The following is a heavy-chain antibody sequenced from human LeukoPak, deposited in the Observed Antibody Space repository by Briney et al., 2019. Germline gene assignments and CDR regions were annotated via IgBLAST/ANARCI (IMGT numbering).Heavy chain of an antibody. V-gene: IGHV5-51*01. D-gene: IGHD4-17*01. CDR3: ARRGDGDYGTLPFDY. Sequence: GESLKISCKGSGYHFTNYWIGWVRQMPGKGLEWMGIIYPGDSDTRYSPSFQGQVTISADKSISTAYLQWSSLKASDTAMYYCARRGDGDYGTLPFDYWGQGTLVTVSS. J-gene: IGHJ4*02. CDR2: IYPGDSDT. CDR1: GYHFTNYW.